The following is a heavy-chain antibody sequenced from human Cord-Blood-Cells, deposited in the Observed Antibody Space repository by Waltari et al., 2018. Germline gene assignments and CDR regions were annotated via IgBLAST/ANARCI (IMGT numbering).Heavy chain of an antibody. CDR1: GFTFSSYE. CDR3: ARVSLVVVAYY. Sequence: EVQLVESGGGLVQPGGYLRLSCAASGFTFSSYEMNWVRQAPGKGLKWFSYISSSGSTIYYADSVKGRFTISRDNAKNSLYLQMNSLRAEDTAVYYCARVSLVVVAYYWGQGTLVTVSS. CDR2: ISSSGSTI. D-gene: IGHD2-15*01. J-gene: IGHJ4*02. V-gene: IGHV3-48*03.